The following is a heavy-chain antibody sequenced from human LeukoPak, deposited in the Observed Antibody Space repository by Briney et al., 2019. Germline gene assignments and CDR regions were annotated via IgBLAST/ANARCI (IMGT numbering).Heavy chain of an antibody. CDR1: GYTFTSYE. CDR2: MNPNSGNT. J-gene: IGHJ4*02. V-gene: IGHV1-8*03. Sequence: ASVKVSCKASGYTFTSYEINWVRQATGQGLEWMGWMNPNSGNTGYAQKFQGRVTITRNTSISTAYMELSSLRSEDTAVYYCARVGRNYDSSGYWFDYWGQGTLVTVSS. D-gene: IGHD3-22*01. CDR3: ARVGRNYDSSGYWFDY.